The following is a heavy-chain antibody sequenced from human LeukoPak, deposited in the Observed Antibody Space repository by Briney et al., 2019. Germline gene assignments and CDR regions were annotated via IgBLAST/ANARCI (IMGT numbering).Heavy chain of an antibody. J-gene: IGHJ4*02. CDR3: AEDHVSGCSQYSDY. CDR1: GFTFSNYG. D-gene: IGHD6-19*01. Sequence: GGSLRLSCAASGFTFSNYGMSWVRQAPGKGLEGVSGISGSGGDRYYADSVKGGFTISRENSENTLYVQMNSLRAADTAVYYCAEDHVSGCSQYSDYWGQGTLVTVSS. CDR2: ISGSGGDR. V-gene: IGHV3-23*01.